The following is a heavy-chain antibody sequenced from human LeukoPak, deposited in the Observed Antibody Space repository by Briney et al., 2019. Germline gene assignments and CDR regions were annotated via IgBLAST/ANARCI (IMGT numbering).Heavy chain of an antibody. CDR1: GGSISSYY. CDR2: IYYSGST. CDR3: ARLGLNSYGYGWFDP. D-gene: IGHD5-18*01. Sequence: PSETLSLTCTVSGGSISSYYWSWIRQPPGKGLEWIGYIYYSGSTNYNPSPKSRVTISVDTSKNQFSLKLSSVTAADTAVYYCARLGLNSYGYGWFDPWGQGTLVTVSS. V-gene: IGHV4-59*08. J-gene: IGHJ5*02.